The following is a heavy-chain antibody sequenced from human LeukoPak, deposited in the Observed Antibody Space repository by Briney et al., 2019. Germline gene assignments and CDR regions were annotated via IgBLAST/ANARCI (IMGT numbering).Heavy chain of an antibody. V-gene: IGHV4-59*08. D-gene: IGHD4-17*01. J-gene: IGHJ4*02. CDR2: IYYSGST. CDR1: GGSISNYY. CDR3: ARRDYGSKVDY. Sequence: SETLSLTCTVSGGSISNYYWSWIRQPPGKGLEWIGYIYYSGSTNYNPSLKSRVTISIDTSKNQFSLKLSSATAADTAVYYCARRDYGSKVDYWGQGTLVTVSS.